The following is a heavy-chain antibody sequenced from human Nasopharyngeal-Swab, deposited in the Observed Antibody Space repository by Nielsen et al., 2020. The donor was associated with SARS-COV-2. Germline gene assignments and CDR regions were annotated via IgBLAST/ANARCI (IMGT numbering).Heavy chain of an antibody. CDR2: IKSKTDGGTT. Sequence: GEALKISCAASGFTFSNAWMSWVRQAPGKGLERVGRIKSKTDGGTTDYAAPVKGRFTISRDDSKNTLYLQMNSLKTEDTAVYYCGKAVAGTVDYWGQGTLVTVSS. CDR3: GKAVAGTVDY. D-gene: IGHD6-19*01. V-gene: IGHV3-15*01. J-gene: IGHJ4*02. CDR1: GFTFSNAW.